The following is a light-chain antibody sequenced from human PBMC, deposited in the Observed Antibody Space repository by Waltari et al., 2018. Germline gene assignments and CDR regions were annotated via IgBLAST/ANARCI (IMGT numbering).Light chain of an antibody. CDR1: QSVGRS. CDR3: QHYVRLPVT. V-gene: IGKV3-20*01. J-gene: IGKJ1*01. CDR2: GAS. Sequence: EIVLTQSPGTLSLSPGERATLSCWASQSVGRSLAGYQHKRGQPPRLLIYGASTRATGVPDRFSGSGSGTDFSLTISRLEPEDFAVYYCQHYVRLPVTFGQGTKVEI.